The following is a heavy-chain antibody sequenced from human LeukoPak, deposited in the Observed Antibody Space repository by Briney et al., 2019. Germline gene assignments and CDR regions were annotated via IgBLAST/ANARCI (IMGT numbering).Heavy chain of an antibody. J-gene: IGHJ4*02. CDR3: ARGSITMVRGARKNGYYFDY. V-gene: IGHV3-74*01. CDR1: GFTFSSYW. D-gene: IGHD3-10*01. Sequence: GGSLRLSCAASGFTFSSYWMHWVRQAPGKGLVWVSRINSDGSSTSYADSVKGRFTISRDNAKNSLYLQMNSLRAEDTAVYYCARGSITMVRGARKNGYYFDYWGQGALVTVSS. CDR2: INSDGSST.